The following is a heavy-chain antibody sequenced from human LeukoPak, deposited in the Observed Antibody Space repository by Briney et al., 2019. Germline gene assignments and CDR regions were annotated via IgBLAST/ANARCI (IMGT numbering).Heavy chain of an antibody. D-gene: IGHD3-22*01. CDR2: ISYDGSNK. CDR1: GFTFSSYG. V-gene: IGHV3-30*18. J-gene: IGHJ3*02. CDR3: AKDITMISPGAFDI. Sequence: PGRSLRLSCAASGFTFSSYGMRWVPQAPGKGREWVAVISYDGSNKYYADSVKGRFTISRDNSKKTMYLQMNSLRAEDTAVYYCAKDITMISPGAFDIWGQGTMVTVSS.